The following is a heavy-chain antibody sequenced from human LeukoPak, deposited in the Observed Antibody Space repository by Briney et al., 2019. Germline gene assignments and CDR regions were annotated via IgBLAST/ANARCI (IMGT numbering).Heavy chain of an antibody. Sequence: GSLRLSCAASGFTFSDHYMDWVRQAPGKGLEWAGRSRNKANGYTTEYAASVKGRFIISRDDSKNSLYLQMNSLRAEDTGVYYCARDRDYYDSSGYYWGQGTLVTVSS. J-gene: IGHJ4*02. CDR1: GFTFSDHY. CDR2: SRNKANGYTT. CDR3: ARDRDYYDSSGYY. D-gene: IGHD3-22*01. V-gene: IGHV3-72*01.